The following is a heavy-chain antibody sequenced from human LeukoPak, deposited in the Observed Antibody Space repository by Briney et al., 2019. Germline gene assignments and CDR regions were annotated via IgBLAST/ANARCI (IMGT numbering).Heavy chain of an antibody. CDR2: ISSNSATI. D-gene: IGHD3-16*02. CDR3: ARDTQSLMDV. Sequence: PGGSLRLSCAASGFTFSDYSMNWVRQAPGKGLEWVSYISSNSATIYYADSVKGRFTISRDNAKNSLFLQMNSLRAEDTAAYYCARDTQSLMDVWGQGTTVT. J-gene: IGHJ6*02. V-gene: IGHV3-48*01. CDR1: GFTFSDYS.